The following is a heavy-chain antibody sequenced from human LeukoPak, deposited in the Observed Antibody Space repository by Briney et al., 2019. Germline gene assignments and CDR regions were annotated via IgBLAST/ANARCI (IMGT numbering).Heavy chain of an antibody. CDR1: GFTFSSYS. CDR3: ARGTLAAIGVY. CDR2: ISYDGSNK. Sequence: GGSLRLSCAASGFTFSSYSMNWVRQAPGKGLEWVAVISYDGSNKYYADSVKGRFTISRDNSKNTLYLQMNSLRAEDTAVYYCARGTLAAIGVYWGQGTLVTVSS. V-gene: IGHV3-30*03. J-gene: IGHJ4*02. D-gene: IGHD2-15*01.